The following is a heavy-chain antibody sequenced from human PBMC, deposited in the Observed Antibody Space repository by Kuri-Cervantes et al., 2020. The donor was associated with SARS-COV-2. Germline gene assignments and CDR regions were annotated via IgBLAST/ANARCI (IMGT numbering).Heavy chain of an antibody. CDR2: ISYDGSNK. J-gene: IGHJ4*02. D-gene: IGHD4-17*01. Sequence: GESLKISCAASGFTFSSYAMHWVRQAPGKGLEWVAVISYDGSNKYYADSVKGRFTISRDNSKNTLYLQMNSLRAEDTAVYYCARGNDYGEDFDYWGQGTLVRLL. CDR3: ARGNDYGEDFDY. V-gene: IGHV3-30-3*01. CDR1: GFTFSSYA.